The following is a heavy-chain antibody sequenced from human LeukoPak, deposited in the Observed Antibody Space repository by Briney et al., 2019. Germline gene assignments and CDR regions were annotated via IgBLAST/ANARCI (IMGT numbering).Heavy chain of an antibody. J-gene: IGHJ4*02. CDR1: EFTFSNYA. V-gene: IGHV3-23*01. CDR2: ISGYGGTT. D-gene: IGHD6-6*01. Sequence: GESLRLSCAASEFTFSNYAMSWVRQAPGKGLEWVSTISGYGGTTYFADSVKGRFTISRDNSKNTLYLQMNSLTAEDTAVYYCAKAGRAARQSDPDKKYFDYWGQGTLVTVSS. CDR3: AKAGRAARQSDPDKKYFDY.